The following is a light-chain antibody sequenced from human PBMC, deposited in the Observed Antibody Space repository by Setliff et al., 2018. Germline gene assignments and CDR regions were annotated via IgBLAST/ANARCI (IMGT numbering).Light chain of an antibody. CDR1: SNDVWGHNY. V-gene: IGLV2-8*01. CDR3: SSYADSNIFL. CDR2: DVT. J-gene: IGLJ1*01. Sequence: ALTQPPSASGSPGQSVTISCTGTSNDVWGHNYVSWYQQRPGKAPQLIIYDVTKRPSGVPDRFSGSKSGNTASLTVSGLQAEDEADYYCSSYADSNIFLFGTGTKVTVL.